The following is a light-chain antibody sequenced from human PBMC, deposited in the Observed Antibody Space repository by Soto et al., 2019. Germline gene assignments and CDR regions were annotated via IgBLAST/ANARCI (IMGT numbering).Light chain of an antibody. V-gene: IGLV2-14*01. CDR3: CSYTSSGAHV. J-gene: IGLJ2*01. CDR1: SSDVGGYDY. CDR2: EVN. Sequence: QSALTQPASVTGSPGQSITISCTGTSSDVGGYDYVSWHQQHPGKAPKLMIYEVNTRPSGVSNRFSGSKSGNTASLTISGLQAEDEADYYCCSYTSSGAHVFGGGTNLTVL.